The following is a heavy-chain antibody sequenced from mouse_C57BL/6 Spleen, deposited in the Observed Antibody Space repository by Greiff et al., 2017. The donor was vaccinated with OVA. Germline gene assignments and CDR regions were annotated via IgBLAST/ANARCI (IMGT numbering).Heavy chain of an antibody. J-gene: IGHJ2*01. CDR1: GYTFTSYW. CDR2: INPSNGGT. CDR3: ARDYGSSYHFDY. D-gene: IGHD1-1*01. V-gene: IGHV1-53*01. Sequence: QVQLQQPGTELVKPGASVKLSCKASGYTFTSYWMHWVKQRPGQGLEWIGNINPSNGGTNYNEQFKSKATLTVDKSSSTAYMQLSSLPSEDSAVYYCARDYGSSYHFDYWGQGTTLTVSS.